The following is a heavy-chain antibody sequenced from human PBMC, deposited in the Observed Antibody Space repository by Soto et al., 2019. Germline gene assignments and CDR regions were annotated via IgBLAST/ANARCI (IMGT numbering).Heavy chain of an antibody. CDR3: AKGPYGSGSYYLNDAFDI. CDR1: GFTFGGYA. D-gene: IGHD3-10*01. V-gene: IGHV3-23*01. J-gene: IGHJ3*02. Sequence: GGSLRLSCAASGFTFGGYAMGWVRQAPGKGLEWVSAISGSGGSTYYADTVKGRFTITRDNSKNTLYQQMNRLGDEDTAVYNCAKGPYGSGSYYLNDAFDIWGQGTMVTVSS. CDR2: ISGSGGST.